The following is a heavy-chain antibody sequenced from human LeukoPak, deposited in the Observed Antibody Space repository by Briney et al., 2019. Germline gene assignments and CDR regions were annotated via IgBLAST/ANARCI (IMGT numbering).Heavy chain of an antibody. V-gene: IGHV3-23*01. Sequence: GGSLRLSCAASGFTFSSYAMTWVRQAPGKGLEWVSAVSGSGSSTYYAASVKGRFTVSRDNSKNTLYLQMNTLRAEDTAVYYCAKETGYNSGWFDYWGQGTLVTVSS. J-gene: IGHJ4*02. CDR3: AKETGYNSGWFDY. CDR2: VSGSGSST. CDR1: GFTFSSYA. D-gene: IGHD6-19*01.